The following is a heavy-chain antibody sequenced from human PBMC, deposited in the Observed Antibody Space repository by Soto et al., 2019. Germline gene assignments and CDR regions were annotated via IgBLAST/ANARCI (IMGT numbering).Heavy chain of an antibody. CDR2: IFSSGGT. CDR3: ARGGDNSPWYYSL. J-gene: IGHJ4*02. D-gene: IGHD3-10*01. CDR1: GGSVNNNY. V-gene: IGHV4-59*02. Sequence: SETLSLTCTVSGGSVNNNYWSWIRQPPGRGLEWIGYIFSSGGTNYNPSLETRVAISVDTSKNQLSLKLRSVTAADTAVYYCARGGDNSPWYYSLWGQGTLVTVYS.